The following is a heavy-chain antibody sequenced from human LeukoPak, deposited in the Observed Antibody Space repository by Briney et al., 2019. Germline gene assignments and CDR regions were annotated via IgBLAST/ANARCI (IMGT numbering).Heavy chain of an antibody. CDR3: ARDLPGITVAGATEH. Sequence: GGSLRLSCAASGFTFSSYVMHWVRQAPGKGLEWVAVISYDGSNKYYADSVKGRFTISRDNSKSTLYLQMNSLRAADTAVYYCARDLPGITVAGATEHWGQGTLVAVSS. CDR1: GFTFSSYV. CDR2: ISYDGSNK. J-gene: IGHJ1*01. V-gene: IGHV3-30*04. D-gene: IGHD6-19*01.